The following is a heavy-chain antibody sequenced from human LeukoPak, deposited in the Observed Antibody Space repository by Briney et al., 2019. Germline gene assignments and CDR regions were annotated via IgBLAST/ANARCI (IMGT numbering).Heavy chain of an antibody. CDR1: SGSFRTYY. CDR3: ARWGVTTAFDI. CDR2: IFYNEGT. V-gene: IGHV4-59*12. Sequence: SETLSLTCTVSSGSFRTYYWSWIRQPPGKGLEWIGYIFYNEGTSYNPSLKSRVTISVDTSKNQFSLKLSSVTAADTAVYYCARWGVTTAFDIWGQGTMVAVSS. D-gene: IGHD4-17*01. J-gene: IGHJ3*02.